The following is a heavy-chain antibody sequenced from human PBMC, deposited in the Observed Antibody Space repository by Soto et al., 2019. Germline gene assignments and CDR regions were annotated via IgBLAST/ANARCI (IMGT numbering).Heavy chain of an antibody. CDR2: ISGSGGST. CDR1: GFTFSSYA. Sequence: EVQLLESGGGLVQPGGSLRLSCAASGFTFSSYAMSWVRQAPGKGLEWVSAISGSGGSTYYADSVKGRFTISRDNSKNTLYLQMNSLRAEDTAVYYCAKDLGDIGVVVAAAFDYWGQGTLVTVSS. V-gene: IGHV3-23*01. CDR3: AKDLGDIGVVVAAAFDY. J-gene: IGHJ4*02. D-gene: IGHD2-15*01.